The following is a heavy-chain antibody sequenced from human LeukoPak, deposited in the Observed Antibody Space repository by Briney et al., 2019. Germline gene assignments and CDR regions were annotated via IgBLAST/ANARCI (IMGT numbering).Heavy chain of an antibody. D-gene: IGHD3-10*01. V-gene: IGHV3-7*01. CDR1: GFTFSSFG. Sequence: GGSLRLSCAASGFTFSSFGMHWVRQAPGRGLEWVANIKPNGGEKYYVDSVKGRFTISRDNAKNTLYLQMNSLRAEDTAVYYCAKDYYGSGSYYNGYYYGMDVWGQGTTVTVSS. CDR3: AKDYYGSGSYYNGYYYGMDV. CDR2: IKPNGGEK. J-gene: IGHJ6*02.